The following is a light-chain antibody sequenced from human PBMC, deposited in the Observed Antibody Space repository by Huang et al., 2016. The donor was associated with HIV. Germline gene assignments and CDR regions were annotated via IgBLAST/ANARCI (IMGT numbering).Light chain of an antibody. J-gene: IGKJ2*01. CDR3: QQYGSSPYT. Sequence: ELVLTQSPGTLSLSPGERATCAFRDSASVSSSYLAWYQQKHGRAPRHLIYGAASSATGIPDRLSGSGAVTEFTLTIIRLEPEDFAVYYCQQYGSSPYTFGQGTKLEIK. CDR2: GAA. V-gene: IGKV3-20*01. CDR1: ASVSSSY.